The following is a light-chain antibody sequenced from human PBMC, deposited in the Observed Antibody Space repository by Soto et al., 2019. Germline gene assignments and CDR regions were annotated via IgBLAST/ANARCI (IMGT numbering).Light chain of an antibody. CDR3: QSYDSSQSGSV. CDR2: GNT. Sequence: QSVLTQPPSVSGAPGQRVTISCTGSSSNIGTGYDVHWYQQLPGTAPKLLIYGNTNRPSGVPDRFSGSKSGTSASLAITGLQADDEADYYCQSYDSSQSGSVFGGGTKLTVL. J-gene: IGLJ3*02. V-gene: IGLV1-40*01. CDR1: SSNIGTGYD.